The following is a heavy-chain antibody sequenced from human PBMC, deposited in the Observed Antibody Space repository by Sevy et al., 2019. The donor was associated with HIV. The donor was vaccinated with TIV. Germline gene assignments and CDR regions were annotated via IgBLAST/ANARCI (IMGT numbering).Heavy chain of an antibody. CDR2: ISGFGNT. V-gene: IGHV3-23*01. CDR1: GFTFNTHV. Sequence: PGGSLRLSCVASGFTFNTHVMNWVRQAPGKGLEWVSSISGFGNTYYVDSVRGRFTISRDNAKNTLYLQMNSLRADDTAVYYCAKVLNPALESMMEVTVRSLKGFDVWGQGTMVTVSS. J-gene: IGHJ3*01. D-gene: IGHD3-22*01. CDR3: AKVLNPALESMMEVTVRSLKGFDV.